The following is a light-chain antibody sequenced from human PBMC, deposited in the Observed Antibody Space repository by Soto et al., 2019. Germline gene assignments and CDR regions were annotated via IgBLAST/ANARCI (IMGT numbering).Light chain of an antibody. CDR1: SRNIAGYKF. V-gene: IGLV2-14*01. J-gene: IGLJ1*01. CDR3: SSYTSSSTLV. CDR2: EVS. Sequence: QSVLTQPASVSGSPGQSITISCTGSSRNIAGYKFVSWYQQHPGKAPKLMIYEVSSRPSGVSDRSSGSKSGNTASLTISGLQAEDEGDYYCSSYTSSSTLVFGPGTKLTVL.